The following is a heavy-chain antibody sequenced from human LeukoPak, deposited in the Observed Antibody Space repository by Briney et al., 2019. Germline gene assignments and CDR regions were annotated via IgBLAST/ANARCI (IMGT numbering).Heavy chain of an antibody. J-gene: IGHJ5*02. D-gene: IGHD3-16*01. CDR3: ARDLTWGYNWFDP. CDR1: GYTFTGYY. V-gene: IGHV1-2*02. Sequence: ASVTVSCKASGYTFTGYYMHWVRQAPGQGLEWMGWINPNSGGTNYAQKFQGRVTMTRDTSISTAYMELSRLRSDDTAVYYCARDLTWGYNWFDPWGQGTLVTVSS. CDR2: INPNSGGT.